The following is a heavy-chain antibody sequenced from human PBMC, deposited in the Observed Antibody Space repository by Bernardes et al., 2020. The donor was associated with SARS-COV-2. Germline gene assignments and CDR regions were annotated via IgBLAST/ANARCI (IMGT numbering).Heavy chain of an antibody. CDR1: GFTFSEYW. D-gene: IGHD1-7*01. CDR3: ARESDWNYVFDY. Sequence: GGSLRLSCVVSGFTFSEYWMTWVRQAPGKGLEWVANIKPDGSEKYYVDSVKGRFTISRDNAKNSLYLQMNSLRAEDTAVYFCARESDWNYVFDYWGQGTLVTVSS. CDR2: IKPDGSEK. J-gene: IGHJ4*02. V-gene: IGHV3-7*01.